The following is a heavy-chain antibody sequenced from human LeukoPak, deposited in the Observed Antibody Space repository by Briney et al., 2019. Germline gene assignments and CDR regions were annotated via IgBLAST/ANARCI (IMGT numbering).Heavy chain of an antibody. V-gene: IGHV1-24*01. CDR3: ATFLGTGRGYDFWSGLGYFDY. Sequence: ASVKVSCKVSGYTLTELSMHWVRHAPGKGLEWMGGFDPEDGETIYAQKFQGRVSMTEDTSTDTAYMELSSLRSEDEAVYYCATFLGTGRGYDFWSGLGYFDYWGQGTLVTVSS. CDR2: FDPEDGET. J-gene: IGHJ4*02. D-gene: IGHD3-3*01. CDR1: GYTLTELS.